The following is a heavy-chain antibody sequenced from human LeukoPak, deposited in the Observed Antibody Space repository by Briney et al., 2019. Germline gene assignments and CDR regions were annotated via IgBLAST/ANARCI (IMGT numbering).Heavy chain of an antibody. V-gene: IGHV4-39*01. CDR3: ASRRGLY. J-gene: IGHJ4*02. D-gene: IGHD6-25*01. CDR1: GDSISSSNYY. CDR2: IYFSGSA. Sequence: PSETLSLTCTVSGDSISSSNYYWAWIRQPPGEGLEWIGSIYFSGSAYYNPSLKSRVTISADTSKNQFSLKLSSVTAADTAVYYCASRRGLYWGQGTLVTVSS.